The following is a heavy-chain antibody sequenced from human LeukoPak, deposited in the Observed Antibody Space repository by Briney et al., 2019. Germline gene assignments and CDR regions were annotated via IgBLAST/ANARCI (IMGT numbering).Heavy chain of an antibody. V-gene: IGHV4-31*03. CDR1: GGSISSGGYY. Sequence: PPQTLSLTCTVSGGSISSGGYYWSWIRQHPGKGLEWIGYIYYSGSTYYNPSLKSRVTISVDTSKNQFSLKLSSVTAADTAVYYCARAGGGYDPIDYWGQGTLVTVSS. CDR2: IYYSGST. CDR3: ARAGGGYDPIDY. J-gene: IGHJ4*02. D-gene: IGHD5-12*01.